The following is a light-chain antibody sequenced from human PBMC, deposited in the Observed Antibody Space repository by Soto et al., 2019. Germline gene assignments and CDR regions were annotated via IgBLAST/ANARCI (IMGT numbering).Light chain of an antibody. CDR3: LQDYTYPRT. CDR2: SAS. Sequence: AIQLTQSPSSLSASVGDRVTITCRASQGVRTDLGWYQQQPGKAPRLLIYSASSLQTGVPSRFSGDGSGTDFTLTIDSLQPEDSATYYCLQDYTYPRTFRGGTRVEIK. J-gene: IGKJ4*01. CDR1: QGVRTD. V-gene: IGKV1-6*01.